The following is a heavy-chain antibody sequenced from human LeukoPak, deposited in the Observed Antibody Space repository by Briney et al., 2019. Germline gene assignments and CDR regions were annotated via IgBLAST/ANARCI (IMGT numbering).Heavy chain of an antibody. CDR1: GYTFTGYY. D-gene: IGHD3-3*01. CDR2: INPNSGGT. Sequence: ASVKVSCKASGYTFTGYYMHWVRQAPGQGLEWMGWINPNSGGTNYAQNFQGRVTMTRDTSISTAYMELSRLRSDDTAVYYCAREDDFWSGTVDYWGQGTLVTVSS. CDR3: AREDDFWSGTVDY. V-gene: IGHV1-2*02. J-gene: IGHJ4*02.